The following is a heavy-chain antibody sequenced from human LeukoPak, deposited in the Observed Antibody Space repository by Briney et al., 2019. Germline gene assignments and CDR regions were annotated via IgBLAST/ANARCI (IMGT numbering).Heavy chain of an antibody. V-gene: IGHV5-51*01. D-gene: IGHD2-2*01. Sequence: GESLKISGKGSGYSFTSYWIGWVRQMPGKGLEWKGNLYPGDSDIRYSPSFQGQVIISADKSISTAYLQWSSLKASDTAMYYCARSEDCSSTSCYPWASDYWGQGTLVTVSS. CDR1: GYSFTSYW. CDR2: LYPGDSDI. J-gene: IGHJ4*02. CDR3: ARSEDCSSTSCYPWASDY.